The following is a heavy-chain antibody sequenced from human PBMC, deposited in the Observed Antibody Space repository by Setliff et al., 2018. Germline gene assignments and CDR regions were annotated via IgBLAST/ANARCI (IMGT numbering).Heavy chain of an antibody. CDR2: VNTKTGNP. J-gene: IGHJ3*02. D-gene: IGHD3-9*01. Sequence: ASVKVSCKASGYPFISYDINWVRQAPGQGLEWMGRVNTKTGNPTYAQGFAGRFVFSLDTSANTAFLQIRSLKAEDTAIYYCTTDKEAPSYYFDQDAFDMWGQGTGVTVSS. CDR3: TTDKEAPSYYFDQDAFDM. V-gene: IGHV7-4-1*02. CDR1: GYPFISYD.